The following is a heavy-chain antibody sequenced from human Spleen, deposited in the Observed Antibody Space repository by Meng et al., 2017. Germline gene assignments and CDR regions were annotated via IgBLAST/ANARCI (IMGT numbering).Heavy chain of an antibody. Sequence: GGSLRLSCVASGFTFSSYSMSWGRQAPGNRLEWVSSISSSSTYIYDADSVLGRFTISRDNAKNSLYLQMTSLRAEDTAVYYCAVFRYDSSGYYSPVYFDYWGQGTLVTVSS. CDR3: AVFRYDSSGYYSPVYFDY. D-gene: IGHD3-22*01. CDR1: GFTFSSYS. J-gene: IGHJ4*02. CDR2: ISSSSTYI. V-gene: IGHV3-21*01.